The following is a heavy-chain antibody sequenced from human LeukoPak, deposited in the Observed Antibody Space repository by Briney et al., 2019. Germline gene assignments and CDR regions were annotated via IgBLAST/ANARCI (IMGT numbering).Heavy chain of an antibody. V-gene: IGHV3-21*01. Sequence: GGSLRLSCAASGFTFSSYSMNWVRQAPGKGLEWVSSISSRSSYRYYADSMKGRFTISRDNARNSLYLEMNSLRDEDTAVYYCARASSSWYYFDYWGQGTLVTVSS. J-gene: IGHJ4*02. CDR2: ISSRSSYR. CDR1: GFTFSSYS. CDR3: ARASSSWYYFDY. D-gene: IGHD6-13*01.